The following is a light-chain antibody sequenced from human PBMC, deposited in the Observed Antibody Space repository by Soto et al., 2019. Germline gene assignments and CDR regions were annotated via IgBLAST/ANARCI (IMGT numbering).Light chain of an antibody. Sequence: ETGFTQSPGTLSLSPGEGATLSCRASQRITSNYLGWYQQKPGQAPRLLIYGASRRATGIPDRFSGSGSGTDFTLTISRLEPEDFAVYYCQQYDSSLWTFGQGTKVDIK. CDR1: QRITSNY. V-gene: IGKV3-20*01. CDR2: GAS. J-gene: IGKJ1*01. CDR3: QQYDSSLWT.